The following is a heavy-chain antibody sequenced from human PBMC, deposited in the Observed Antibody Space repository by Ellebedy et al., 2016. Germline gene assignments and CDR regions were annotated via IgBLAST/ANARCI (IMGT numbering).Heavy chain of an antibody. J-gene: IGHJ2*01. CDR1: GCSISSYY. D-gene: IGHD6-19*01. CDR2: IFYSGSS. V-gene: IGHV4-59*08. CDR3: AALQWLAPAWYFDL. Sequence: SETLSLTCTVPGCSISSYYWSWIRQPPGKGLEWIGYIFYSGSSNYNPSLKSRVTISVDTSKNQFSLKLSSVTAADTAVYYCAALQWLAPAWYFDLWGRGTLVTVSS.